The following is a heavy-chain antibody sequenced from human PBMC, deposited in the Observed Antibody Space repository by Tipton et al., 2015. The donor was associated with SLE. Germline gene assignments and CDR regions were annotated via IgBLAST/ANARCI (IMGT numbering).Heavy chain of an antibody. CDR2: INHSGST. V-gene: IGHV4-34*01. CDR1: GFTFSSYA. J-gene: IGHJ6*02. D-gene: IGHD3-10*01. Sequence: LRLSCAASGFTFSSYAMSWVRQAPGKGLEWIGEINHSGSTNYNPSLKSRVTISVDTSKNQFSLKLSSVTAADTAVYYCARGRSDYGSGSYYGMDVWGQGTTVTVSS. CDR3: ARGRSDYGSGSYYGMDV.